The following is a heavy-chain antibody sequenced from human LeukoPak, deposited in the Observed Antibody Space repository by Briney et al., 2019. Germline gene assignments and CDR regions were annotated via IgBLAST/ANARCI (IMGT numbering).Heavy chain of an antibody. V-gene: IGHV4-61*02. CDR2: IYTSGST. J-gene: IGHJ4*02. CDR1: GGSISSGSYY. Sequence: SETLSLTCTVSGGSISSGSYYWSWIRQPAGKGLEWIGRIYTSGSTNYNPSLKSRVTISVDTSKNQFSLKLSSVTAADTAVYYCARDVDLDYWGQGTLVTVSS. CDR3: ARDVDLDY. D-gene: IGHD5-12*01.